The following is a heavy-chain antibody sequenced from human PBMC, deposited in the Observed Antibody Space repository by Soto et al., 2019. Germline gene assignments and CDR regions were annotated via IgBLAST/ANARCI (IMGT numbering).Heavy chain of an antibody. V-gene: IGHV3-23*01. CDR1: GFTFSSYA. CDR2: ISGSGGST. J-gene: IGHJ3*01. Sequence: EVQLLESGGGLVQPGGSLRLSCAASGFTFSSYAMSWVRQAPGKGLEWVSAISGSGGSTYYADSVKGRFTISRDNSKNTLYLQLNCLRAEDTAVNYCAFPSDIVVVVAVLGPRGAFDFWGQGKMVTVSS. CDR3: AFPSDIVVVVAVLGPRGAFDF. D-gene: IGHD2-15*01.